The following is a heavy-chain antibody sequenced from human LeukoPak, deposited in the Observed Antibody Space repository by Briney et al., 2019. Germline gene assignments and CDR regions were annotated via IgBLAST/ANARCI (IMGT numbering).Heavy chain of an antibody. CDR3: AREGFVLTGPAYYCYYMDV. V-gene: IGHV4-4*07. CDR1: GGSISSYY. D-gene: IGHD3-9*01. Sequence: SETLSLTCTVSGGSISSYYWSWIRQPAGKGLEWIGRIYTSGSTNYNPSLKSRVTMSVDTSKNQFSLKLSSVTAADTAVYYCAREGFVLTGPAYYCYYMDVWGKGTTVTVSS. CDR2: IYTSGST. J-gene: IGHJ6*03.